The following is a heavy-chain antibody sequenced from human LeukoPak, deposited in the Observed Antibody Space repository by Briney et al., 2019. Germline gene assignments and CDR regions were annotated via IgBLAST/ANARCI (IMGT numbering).Heavy chain of an antibody. Sequence: GGSLRLSCAASGLTFSSYWMHWVRQAPGKGLVWVSRISTDGSSTSYADFVKGRLTISRDNAKNTLFLQMNSLRAEDTAVYYCARDFLWGSGSRWGQGTLVTVSS. J-gene: IGHJ4*02. D-gene: IGHD3-10*01. V-gene: IGHV3-74*01. CDR3: ARDFLWGSGSR. CDR2: ISTDGSST. CDR1: GLTFSSYW.